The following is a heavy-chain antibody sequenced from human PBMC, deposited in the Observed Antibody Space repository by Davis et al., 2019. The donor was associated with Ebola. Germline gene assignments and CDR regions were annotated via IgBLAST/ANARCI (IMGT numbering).Heavy chain of an antibody. D-gene: IGHD2-15*01. V-gene: IGHV2-26*01. J-gene: IGHJ4*02. CDR3: ARALYCSGGSCYSAPLLIDY. CDR2: IFSNDEK. CDR1: GFSLSNTRMG. Sequence: SGPTLVKPTETLTLTCTVSGFSLSNTRMGVNWIRQPPGKALEWLAHIFSNDEKSYSTSLKSRLTISKDTSKSQVVLTMTNMDPVDTATYYCARALYCSGGSCYSAPLLIDYWGQGTLVTVSS.